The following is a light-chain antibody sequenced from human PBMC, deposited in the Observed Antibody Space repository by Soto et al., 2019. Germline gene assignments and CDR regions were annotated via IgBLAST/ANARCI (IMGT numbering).Light chain of an antibody. V-gene: IGKV1-33*01. CDR1: QDIKNF. CDR3: QHYVSLPLT. J-gene: IGKJ4*01. CDR2: DVS. Sequence: DIQMTQSPSSLSVSVGDRVTITCQASQDIKNFLNWFQQKPGKAPELLIYDVSILEKGVPSRFSGSGSATQFTLAISSLQPEDVATYYCQHYVSLPLTFGGGTKVEI.